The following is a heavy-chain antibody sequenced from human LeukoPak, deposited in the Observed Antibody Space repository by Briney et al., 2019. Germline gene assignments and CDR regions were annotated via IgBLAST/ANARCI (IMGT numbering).Heavy chain of an antibody. CDR3: ARARVAYYYYGMDV. CDR2: IYSGGST. CDR1: GFTVSSNY. V-gene: IGHV3-53*01. J-gene: IGHJ6*02. Sequence: GRSLRLSCAASGFTVSSNYMSWVRQAPGKGLEWVSVIYSGGSTYYADSVKGRFTISRDNSKNTLYLQMNSLRAEDTAVYYCARARVAYYYYGMDVWGQGTTVAVSS.